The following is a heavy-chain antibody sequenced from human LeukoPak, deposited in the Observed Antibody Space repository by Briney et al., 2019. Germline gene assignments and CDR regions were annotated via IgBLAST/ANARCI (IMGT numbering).Heavy chain of an antibody. V-gene: IGHV4-34*01. CDR2: INHSGST. CDR3: ARRPSGWYFGY. J-gene: IGHJ4*02. Sequence: SETLSLTCAVYGGSFSGYYWSRIRQPPGKGLEWIGEINHSGSTNYNPSLKSRVTISVDTSKNQFSLKLSSVTAADTAVYYCARRPSGWYFGYWGQGTLVTVSS. CDR1: GGSFSGYY. D-gene: IGHD6-19*01.